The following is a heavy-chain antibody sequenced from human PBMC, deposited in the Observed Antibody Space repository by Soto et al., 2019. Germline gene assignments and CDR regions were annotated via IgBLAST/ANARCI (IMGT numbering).Heavy chain of an antibody. D-gene: IGHD3-3*01. CDR2: LVVGSGNT. J-gene: IGHJ4*02. CDR1: GFMFTSSA. CDR3: AAVPVLRFLQWLPDYFDY. V-gene: IGHV1-58*01. Sequence: RASVKVSCKTSGFMFTSSAVQWVRQARGQRLEWIGWLVVGSGNTHYAQHFQERVTLTRDMSTGTAYMELSSLRSEDTAVYYCAAVPVLRFLQWLPDYFDYWGQGTLVTVSS.